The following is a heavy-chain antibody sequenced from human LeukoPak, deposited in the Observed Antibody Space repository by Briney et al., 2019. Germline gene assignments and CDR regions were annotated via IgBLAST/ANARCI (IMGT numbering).Heavy chain of an antibody. V-gene: IGHV3-30*01. CDR2: ISTDGSKK. CDR1: GFTFSSYP. CDR3: ARDGIAFGSGSYLDY. Sequence: PGRSLRLSCAASGFTFSSYPMHWVRQAPGKGLEWVAVISTDGSKKNYADSAAGRFTISRDNPKDTLYLEMNSLRAEDTAIYYCARDGIAFGSGSYLDYWGQGTLVTVS. D-gene: IGHD3-10*01. J-gene: IGHJ4*02.